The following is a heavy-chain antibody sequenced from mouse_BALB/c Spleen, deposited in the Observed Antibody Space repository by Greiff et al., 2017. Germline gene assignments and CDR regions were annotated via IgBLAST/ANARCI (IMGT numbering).Heavy chain of an antibody. D-gene: IGHD1-1*02. J-gene: IGHJ4*01. CDR1: GFSLTSYG. CDR2: IWAGGST. V-gene: IGHV2-9*02. CDR3: ATGRGGAAMDYWGQGAAMDY. Sequence: VQRVESGPGLVAPSQSLSITCTVSGFSLTSYGVHWVRQPPGKGLEWLGVIWAGGSTNYNSALMSRLSISKDNSKSQVFLKMNSLQTDDTAMYYCATGRGGAAMDYWGQGAAMDYWGQGTSVTVSS.